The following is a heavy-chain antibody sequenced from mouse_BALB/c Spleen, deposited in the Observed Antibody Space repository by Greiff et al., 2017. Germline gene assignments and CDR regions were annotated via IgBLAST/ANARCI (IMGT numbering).Heavy chain of an antibody. V-gene: IGHV5-12-2*01. D-gene: IGHD1-1*01. J-gene: IGHJ4*01. Sequence: EVKLVESGGGLVQPGGSLKLSCAASGFTFSSYTMSWVRQTPEKRLEWVAYISNGGGSTYYPDTVKGRFTISRDNAKNTLYLQMSSLKSEDTAMYYCARHLYYYGSPYAMDYWGQGTSVTVSS. CDR3: ARHLYYYGSPYAMDY. CDR2: ISNGGGST. CDR1: GFTFSSYT.